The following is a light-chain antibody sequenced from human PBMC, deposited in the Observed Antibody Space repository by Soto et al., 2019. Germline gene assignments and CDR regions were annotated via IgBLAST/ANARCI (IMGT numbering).Light chain of an antibody. CDR3: SSYTGSSTLV. CDR1: SNDVGDYNY. J-gene: IGLJ2*01. Sequence: QSALTQPPSASGSPGQSVTISCTGTSNDVGDYNYVSWYQQHPGRAPKLMIYEVSNRPSGVSNRFSGSKSDNTASLTISGLQAEDEADYYCSSYTGSSTLVFGGGTKLTVL. V-gene: IGLV2-14*01. CDR2: EVS.